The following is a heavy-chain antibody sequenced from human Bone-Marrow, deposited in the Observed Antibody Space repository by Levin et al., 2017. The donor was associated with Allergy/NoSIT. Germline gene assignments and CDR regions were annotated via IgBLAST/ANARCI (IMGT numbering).Heavy chain of an antibody. CDR1: GFKFDDYA. D-gene: IGHD5-12*01. CDR2: INWDTGNI. Sequence: SLKISCAAFGFKFDDYAMHWVRQVPGKGLEWVSGINWDTGNIGYADSVKGRFTISRDNGKKSLYLQMNSLRAEDTALYYCAKGLQRGYDHPYYYGMDVWGQGTTVTVSS. J-gene: IGHJ6*02. V-gene: IGHV3-9*01. CDR3: AKGLQRGYDHPYYYGMDV.